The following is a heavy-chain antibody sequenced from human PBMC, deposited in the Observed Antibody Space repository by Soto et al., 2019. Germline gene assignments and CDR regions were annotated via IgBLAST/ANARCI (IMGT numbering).Heavy chain of an antibody. CDR2: IMPESSHI. J-gene: IGHJ4*02. CDR1: GFTFSSYS. Sequence: GSLRLSCAASGFTFSSYSMNWVRQAPGKGLEWVSYIMPESSHIFYADSVKGRFTISRDNARNSLYLQMNSLRAEDTAVYYCAREACSGGNCFYFGPDYWGQGTLVTVSS. D-gene: IGHD2-15*01. CDR3: AREACSGGNCFYFGPDY. V-gene: IGHV3-48*01.